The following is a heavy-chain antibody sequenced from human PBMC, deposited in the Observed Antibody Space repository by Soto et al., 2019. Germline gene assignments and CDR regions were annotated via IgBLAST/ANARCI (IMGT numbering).Heavy chain of an antibody. CDR2: ISSSGSTI. CDR1: GFTFSSYE. D-gene: IGHD5-18*01. J-gene: IGHJ4*02. CDR3: ARVGYSYGPLALAFDY. Sequence: PGGSLRLSCAASGFTFSSYEMNWVRQAPGKGLEWVSYISSSGSTIYYADSVKGRFTISRDNAKNSLYLQMNSLRAEDTAVYYCARVGYSYGPLALAFDYWGQGTLVTVSS. V-gene: IGHV3-48*03.